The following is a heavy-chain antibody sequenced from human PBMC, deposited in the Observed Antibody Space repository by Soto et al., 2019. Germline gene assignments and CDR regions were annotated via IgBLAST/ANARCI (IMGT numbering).Heavy chain of an antibody. CDR3: ARQGKLRYLFNYYYYYYMDV. D-gene: IGHD3-9*01. Sequence: SETLSLTCTVSGGSISSSSYYWGWIRQPPGKGLEWIGSIYYSGSTYYNPSLKSRVTISVDTSKNQFSLKLSSVTAADTAVYYCARQGKLRYLFNYYYYYYMDVWGKGTTVTVSS. V-gene: IGHV4-39*01. CDR2: IYYSGST. CDR1: GGSISSSSYY. J-gene: IGHJ6*03.